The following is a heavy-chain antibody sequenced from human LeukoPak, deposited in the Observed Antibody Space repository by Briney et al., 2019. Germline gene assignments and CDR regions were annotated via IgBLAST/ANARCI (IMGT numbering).Heavy chain of an antibody. V-gene: IGHV3-9*01. J-gene: IGHJ4*02. D-gene: IGHD2-21*02. CDR3: AKAHSTDYYFFYYFDY. CDR2: ISWNSGSI. Sequence: GGSLRLSCAASGFTFDDYAMHWVRQAPGKGLEWVSGISWNSGSIGYADSVKGRFTISRDNSKNTLYLQMNSLRAEDTAVYYCAKAHSTDYYFFYYFDYWGQGTLVTVSS. CDR1: GFTFDDYA.